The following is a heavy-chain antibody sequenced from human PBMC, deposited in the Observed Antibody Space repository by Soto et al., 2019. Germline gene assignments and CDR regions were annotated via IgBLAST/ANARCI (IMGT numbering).Heavy chain of an antibody. CDR3: ARWRQGDSGSYLSDAFDI. CDR1: GDSVSSNSAA. V-gene: IGHV6-1*01. J-gene: IGHJ3*02. CDR2: TYYRSKWYN. D-gene: IGHD1-26*01. Sequence: SQTLSLTCAISGDSVSSNSAAWNWIRQSPSRGLEWLGRTYYRSKWYNDYAVSVKSRITINPDTSKNQFSLQLNSVTPEDTAVYYCARWRQGDSGSYLSDAFDIWGQGTMVTVSS.